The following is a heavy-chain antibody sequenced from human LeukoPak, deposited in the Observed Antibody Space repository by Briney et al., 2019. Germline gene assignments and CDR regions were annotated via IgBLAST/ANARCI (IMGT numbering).Heavy chain of an antibody. D-gene: IGHD2-21*02. CDR3: AKGGHDFNPFYW. V-gene: IGHV3-23*01. J-gene: IGHJ4*02. CDR2: IKGGGGDP. CDR1: GFTFSTYA. Sequence: GGSLRLSCAAPGFTFSTYAMGWVRQAPGKGLEWVSSIKGGGGDPFYADSVKGRFTISRDNSKNTLFLQLDSLRAEDSADYYCAKGGHDFNPFYWWGQGTLVTVSS.